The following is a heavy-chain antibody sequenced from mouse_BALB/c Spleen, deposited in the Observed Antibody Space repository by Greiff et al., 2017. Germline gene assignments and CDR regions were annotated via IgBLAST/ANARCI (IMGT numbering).Heavy chain of an antibody. CDR1: GFTFSSFG. J-gene: IGHJ4*01. CDR3: ARSGLRRDYYAMDD. Sequence: EVMLVESGGGLVQPGGSRKLSCAASGFTFSSFGMHWVRQAPEKGLEWVAYISSGSSTIYYADTVKGRFTISRDNPKNTLFLQMTSLRSEDTAMYYCARSGLRRDYYAMDDWGQGTSVTVSS. D-gene: IGHD2-12*01. CDR2: ISSGSSTI. V-gene: IGHV5-17*02.